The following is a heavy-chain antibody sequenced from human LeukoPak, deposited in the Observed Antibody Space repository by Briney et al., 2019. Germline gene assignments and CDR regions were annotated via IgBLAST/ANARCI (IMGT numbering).Heavy chain of an antibody. CDR3: ARGPPTDYYDSSGFYYVFDY. CDR2: INHSGST. D-gene: IGHD3-22*01. J-gene: IGHJ4*02. V-gene: IGHV4-34*01. CDR1: GGSFSGYY. Sequence: PSETLSLTCAVYGGSFSGYYWSWIRQPSGKGLEWIGEINHSGSTNYNPSLKSRVTISVDTSKNQFSLKLSSVTAADTAVYFCARGPPTDYYDSSGFYYVFDYWGQGTLVTVSS.